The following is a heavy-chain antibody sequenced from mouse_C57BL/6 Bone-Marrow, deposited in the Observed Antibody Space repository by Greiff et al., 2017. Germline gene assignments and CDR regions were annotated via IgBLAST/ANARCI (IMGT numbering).Heavy chain of an antibody. CDR3: ARRAGFAY. Sequence: QVQLKESGPELVKPGASVKISCKASGYAFSSSWMNWVKQRPGKGLEWIGRIYPGDGDTNYNGKFKGKATLTADKSSSTAYMQLSSLTSEDSAVYFCARRAGFAYWGQGTLVTGSA. CDR2: IYPGDGDT. V-gene: IGHV1-82*01. J-gene: IGHJ3*01. D-gene: IGHD3-1*01. CDR1: GYAFSSSW.